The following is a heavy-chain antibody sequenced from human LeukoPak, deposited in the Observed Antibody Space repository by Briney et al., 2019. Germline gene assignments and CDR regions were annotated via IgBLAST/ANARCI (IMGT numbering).Heavy chain of an antibody. CDR1: GFTFSSYW. D-gene: IGHD3-10*01. CDR2: INSDGSRT. Sequence: PGGSLRLSCAASGFTFSSYWMHWVRQAPGKGLVWVSRINSDGSRTTYADSVKGRFTISRDNAKNSLYLQMNSLRADDTAVYYCARSSITMVRGVIKSTTSWYHYYNMDVWGKGTTVTVSS. CDR3: ARSSITMVRGVIKSTTSWYHYYNMDV. V-gene: IGHV3-74*01. J-gene: IGHJ6*03.